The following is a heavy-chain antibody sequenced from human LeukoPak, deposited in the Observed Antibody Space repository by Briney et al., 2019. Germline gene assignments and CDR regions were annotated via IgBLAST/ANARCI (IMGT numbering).Heavy chain of an antibody. CDR1: GFTFSSYE. CDR3: ARVVFSRDYAIYYFDY. J-gene: IGHJ4*02. Sequence: PGGSLRLSCAASGFTFSSYEMNWVRQAPGKGREWVSYISSSGSTIYYADSVKGGFTISRDNAKNSLYLQMNSLRAEDTAVYYCARVVFSRDYAIYYFDYWGQGTLVTVSS. CDR2: ISSSGSTI. V-gene: IGHV3-48*03. D-gene: IGHD3-9*01.